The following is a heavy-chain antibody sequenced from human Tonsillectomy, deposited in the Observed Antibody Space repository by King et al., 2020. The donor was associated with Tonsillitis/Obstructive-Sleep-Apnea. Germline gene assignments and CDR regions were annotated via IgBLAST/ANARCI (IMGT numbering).Heavy chain of an antibody. CDR2: IYYSGST. D-gene: IGHD3-22*01. J-gene: IGHJ5*02. Sequence: QLQESGPGLVKPSETLSLTCTVSGSSISSYYWSWIRPPPGKGLEWIGYIYYSGSTNYNPSLKSRVTISVDTSKNQFSLKLSSVTAADTAVYYCARRAYYYDSSGYLNWFDPWGQGTLVTVSS. CDR3: ARRAYYYDSSGYLNWFDP. CDR1: GSSISSYY. V-gene: IGHV4-59*08.